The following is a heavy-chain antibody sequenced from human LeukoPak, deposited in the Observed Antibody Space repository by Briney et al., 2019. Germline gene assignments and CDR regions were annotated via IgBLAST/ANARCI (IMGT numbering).Heavy chain of an antibody. D-gene: IGHD2-2*02. CDR3: AKDGYCSSTSCYIRRPFDY. V-gene: IGHV3-23*01. CDR2: ISGSGAST. Sequence: GGSLRLSCLTSGFTLSTNAMSWVRQAPGKGLEWISGISGSGASTYYADSVKGRFTISRDDSRNTLYLQMNSLRGDDTAVYYCAKDGYCSSTSCYIRRPFDYWGQGTLVTVSS. CDR1: GFTLSTNA. J-gene: IGHJ4*02.